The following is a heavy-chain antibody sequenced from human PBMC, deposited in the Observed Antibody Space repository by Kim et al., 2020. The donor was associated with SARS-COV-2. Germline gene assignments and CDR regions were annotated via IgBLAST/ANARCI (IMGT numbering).Heavy chain of an antibody. D-gene: IGHD5-12*01. Sequence: GESLKISCKGSGYSFTSYWIGWVRQMPGKGLEWMGIIYPGDSDTRYSPSFQGQVTISADKSISTAYLQWSSLKASDTAMYYCARRGYGGYAGVSDYGMDVWGQGTTVTVSS. CDR2: IYPGDSDT. CDR3: ARRGYGGYAGVSDYGMDV. J-gene: IGHJ6*02. V-gene: IGHV5-51*01. CDR1: GYSFTSYW.